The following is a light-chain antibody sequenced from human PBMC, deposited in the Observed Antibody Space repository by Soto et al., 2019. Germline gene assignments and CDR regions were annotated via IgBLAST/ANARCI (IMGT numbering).Light chain of an antibody. CDR2: EVS. V-gene: IGLV2-23*02. J-gene: IGLJ1*01. CDR1: SSDVGSYNL. Sequence: QSVLTQPASVSGSPGQSITISCTGTSSDVGSYNLVSWYQQHPGKAPYLMIYEVSKRPSGVSNRFSGSKSGNTASLTISGLQAEDEADYYCCSYAGSSTLYVFGTGTRSPS. CDR3: CSYAGSSTLYV.